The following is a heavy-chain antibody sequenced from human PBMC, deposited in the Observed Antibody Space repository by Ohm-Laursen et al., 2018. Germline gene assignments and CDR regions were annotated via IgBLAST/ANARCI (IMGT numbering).Heavy chain of an antibody. J-gene: IGHJ4*02. CDR2: ISWNSGYI. D-gene: IGHD6-19*01. CDR1: GFTFDDYA. CDR3: AKDGSGWFFDY. Sequence: SLRLSCAASGFTFDDYAIHWVRQAPGKGLEWVSSISWNSGYIGYADSVKGRFTISRDNAKNSMYLQMNSLRAEDTALYYCAKDGSGWFFDYWGQGTLVTVSS. V-gene: IGHV3-9*01.